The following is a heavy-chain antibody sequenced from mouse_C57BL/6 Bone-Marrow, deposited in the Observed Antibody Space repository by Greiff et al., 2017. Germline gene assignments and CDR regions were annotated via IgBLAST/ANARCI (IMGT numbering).Heavy chain of an antibody. CDR2: INYDGSST. V-gene: IGHV5-16*01. Sequence: EVKLVESEGGLVQPGSSMKLSCTASGFTFSDYYMAWVRQVPEKGLEWVANINYDGSSTYYLASLKSRFIISRDNAKNILYLQMSSLKSEDTATYYCARLYGPWYFDVWGTGTTVTVSS. CDR3: ARLYGPWYFDV. CDR1: GFTFSDYY. J-gene: IGHJ1*03. D-gene: IGHD1-1*01.